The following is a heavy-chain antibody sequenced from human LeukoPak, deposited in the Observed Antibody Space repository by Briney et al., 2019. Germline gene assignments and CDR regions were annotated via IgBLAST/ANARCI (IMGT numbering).Heavy chain of an antibody. D-gene: IGHD1-14*01. CDR1: GGSISGSSYY. Sequence: SETLSLTCTVSGGSISGSSYYWGWIRQPPGKGLEWIGSIYYSGSTYYNPSLKSRVTISVDTSKNQFSLKLSSVTAADTTVYYCARHGTAPYYYHYYMDVWGKGTTVTVSS. CDR2: IYYSGST. J-gene: IGHJ6*03. V-gene: IGHV4-39*01. CDR3: ARHGTAPYYYHYYMDV.